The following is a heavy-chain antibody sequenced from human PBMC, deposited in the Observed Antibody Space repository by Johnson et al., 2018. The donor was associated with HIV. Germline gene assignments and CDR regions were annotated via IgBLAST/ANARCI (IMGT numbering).Heavy chain of an antibody. CDR3: AKKQAAAGTGGGAFDI. CDR1: GFNFSNDA. CDR2: MSYNASNK. J-gene: IGHJ3*02. Sequence: QVQLVESGGGLVQPGRSLRLPCAASGFNFSNDAIHWVRQAPGKGLEWVAIMSYNASNKYYADSVKGRFTISRDNSKNTLCLQMNSLRTEDTAVYYCAKKQAAAGTGGGAFDIWGQGTMVTVSS. D-gene: IGHD6-13*01. V-gene: IGHV3-30*18.